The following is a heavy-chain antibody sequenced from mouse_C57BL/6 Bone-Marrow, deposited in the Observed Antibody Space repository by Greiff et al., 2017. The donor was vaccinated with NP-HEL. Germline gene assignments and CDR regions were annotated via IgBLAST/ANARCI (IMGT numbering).Heavy chain of an antibody. CDR2: IYIGNGYT. Sequence: VHVKQSGAELVRPGSSVKMSCKTSGYTFTSYGINWVKQRPGQGLEWIGYIYIGNGYTEYNEKFKGKATLTSDTSSSTAYMQLSSLTSEDSAIYFCARSPLHYYGSSHVFAYWGQGTLVTVSA. CDR3: ARSPLHYYGSSHVFAY. CDR1: GYTFTSYG. V-gene: IGHV1-58*01. D-gene: IGHD1-1*01. J-gene: IGHJ3*01.